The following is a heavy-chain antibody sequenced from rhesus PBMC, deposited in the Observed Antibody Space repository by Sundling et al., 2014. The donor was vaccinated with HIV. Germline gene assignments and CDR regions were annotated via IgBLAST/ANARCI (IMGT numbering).Heavy chain of an antibody. J-gene: IGHJ3*01. CDR2: ISGSGGST. D-gene: IGHD2-39*02. Sequence: QLQLQESGPGLVKPSETLSLTCAVSGGSISSNYWSWIRQPPGKGLEWIGRISGSGGSTDYNPSLKSRVTISTDTSKNQFSLKLSSVTAADTAVYYCARSPIYCSGGVCYNPYAFDFWGQGLRVTVSS. V-gene: IGHV4-173*01. CDR1: GGSISSNY. CDR3: ARSPIYCSGGVCYNPYAFDF.